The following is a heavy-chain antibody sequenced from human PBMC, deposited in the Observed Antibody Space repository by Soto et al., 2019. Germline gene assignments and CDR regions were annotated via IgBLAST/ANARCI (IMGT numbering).Heavy chain of an antibody. V-gene: IGHV3-9*01. CDR1: GFTFDDYA. D-gene: IGHD6-25*01. CDR3: AKDMRQRTATVDYYYGMGV. Sequence: EVQLVESGGGLVQPGRSLRLSCAASGFTFDDYAMHWVRQAPGKGLERVSGIRWNSRSIGYADAVKGRFAISRDNAKNCLYLQMNSLRAEDTALYDCAKDMRQRTATVDYYYGMGVLGQGTTVTVSS. J-gene: IGHJ6*01. CDR2: IRWNSRSI.